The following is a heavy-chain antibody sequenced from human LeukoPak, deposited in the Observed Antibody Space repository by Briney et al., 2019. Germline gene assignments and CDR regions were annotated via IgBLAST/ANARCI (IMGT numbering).Heavy chain of an antibody. J-gene: IGHJ3*01. CDR3: ARDGIVGATSE. Sequence: PGGSLRLSCAASGFTFSSYWMHWVRQAPGKGLEWVSSISSSSSYIYYADSVKGRFTISRDNAKNSLYLQMNSLRAEDTAVYYCARDGIVGATSEWGQGTMVTVSS. CDR1: GFTFSSYW. D-gene: IGHD1-26*01. CDR2: ISSSSSYI. V-gene: IGHV3-21*01.